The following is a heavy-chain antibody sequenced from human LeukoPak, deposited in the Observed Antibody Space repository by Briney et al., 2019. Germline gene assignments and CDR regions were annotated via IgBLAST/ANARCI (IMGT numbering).Heavy chain of an antibody. CDR1: GFTFSSYG. D-gene: IGHD6-13*01. CDR2: MSNDGSNK. V-gene: IGHV3-30*18. J-gene: IGHJ4*02. Sequence: PGRSLRLSCAASGFTFSSYGMHWVRQAPGKGLEWVAVMSNDGSNKYYADSVKGRFTIPRDNSKNTLYLQMNSLRAEDTAIYYCAKSGIAAAGQRGYFDYWGQGTLVTVSS. CDR3: AKSGIAAAGQRGYFDY.